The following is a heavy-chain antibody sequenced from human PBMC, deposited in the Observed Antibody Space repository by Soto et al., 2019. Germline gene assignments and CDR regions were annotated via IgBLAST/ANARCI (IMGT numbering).Heavy chain of an antibody. Sequence: TLSLTCTVSGGSISSYYWSWIRQPPGKGLEWIGYIYYSGSTNYNPSLKSRVTISVDTSKNQFSLKLSSVTAADTAVYYCAREEGLFTAFDYWGQGTLVTVSS. CDR3: AREEGLFTAFDY. CDR1: GGSISSYY. D-gene: IGHD2-21*01. V-gene: IGHV4-59*01. CDR2: IYYSGST. J-gene: IGHJ4*02.